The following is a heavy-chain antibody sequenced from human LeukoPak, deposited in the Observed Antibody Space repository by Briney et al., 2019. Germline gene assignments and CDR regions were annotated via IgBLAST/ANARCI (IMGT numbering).Heavy chain of an antibody. J-gene: IGHJ4*02. CDR1: GESLSKYY. CDR2: INHRGST. V-gene: IGHV4-34*01. D-gene: IGHD1-26*01. CDR3: ASSVGSTDY. Sequence: SETLSLTCTVYGESLSKYYWTWIRQSPGKGLEWIGEINHRGSTNLNPSLKSRVTLSVDTSKHQFSLKLTSVTAADAAVYYCASSVGSTDYWGQGTLVTVSS.